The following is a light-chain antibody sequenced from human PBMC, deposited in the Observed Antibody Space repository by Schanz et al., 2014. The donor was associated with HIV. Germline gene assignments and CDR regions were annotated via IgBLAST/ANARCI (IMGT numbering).Light chain of an antibody. CDR2: GAS. CDR1: QSVSNK. Sequence: EIVLTQSPATLSVSPGERATLSCRASQSVSNKLAWYQQKPGQAPRLLIYGASSRATGIPARFSGSGSGTDFTLTISSLEPEDFAVYYCQQRYNLFTFGGGTKVEIK. CDR3: QQRYNLFT. V-gene: IGKV3-11*01. J-gene: IGKJ4*01.